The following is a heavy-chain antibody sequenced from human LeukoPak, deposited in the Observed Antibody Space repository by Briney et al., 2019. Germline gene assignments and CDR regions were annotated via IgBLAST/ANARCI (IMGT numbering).Heavy chain of an antibody. Sequence: PGGSLRLSCTASGFTFGDYAMSWVRQAPGRGLEWVGFIRRKTYGETTEYAASVKGRFTISRGDSKNIAYLQMNNLKIEDTAVYYCTRVQLHSSYYSYYMDVWGKGTTVTVSS. J-gene: IGHJ6*03. CDR1: GFTFGDYA. D-gene: IGHD5-18*01. CDR3: TRVQLHSSYYSYYMDV. V-gene: IGHV3-49*04. CDR2: IRRKTYGETT.